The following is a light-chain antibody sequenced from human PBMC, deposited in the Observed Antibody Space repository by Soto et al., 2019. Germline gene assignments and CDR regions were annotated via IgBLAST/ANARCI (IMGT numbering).Light chain of an antibody. Sequence: EIVLTQSPGTPSLSPGERATLSCRASQSVSSSYLAWYQQKPGQAPRLLIYGASSRATGIPDRFSGSGSGTDFTLTISRLEPEDFAVYYCQQYGSSPPWYTFGQGTKLEIK. J-gene: IGKJ2*01. CDR3: QQYGSSPPWYT. V-gene: IGKV3-20*01. CDR1: QSVSSSY. CDR2: GAS.